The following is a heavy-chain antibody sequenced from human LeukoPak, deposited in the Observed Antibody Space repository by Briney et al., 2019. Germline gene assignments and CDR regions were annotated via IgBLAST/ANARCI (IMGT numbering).Heavy chain of an antibody. V-gene: IGHV3-74*01. Sequence: GGSLRLSCAASGFTFSSYWMHWVRQAPGKGLVWVSHINSDGSSTNYADSVKGRFTISRDNAKNTLYLQMNSLRAEDTAVYYCASSGSYRFDYWGQGTLVTVSS. CDR2: INSDGSST. J-gene: IGHJ4*02. CDR1: GFTFSSYW. CDR3: ASSGSYRFDY. D-gene: IGHD1-26*01.